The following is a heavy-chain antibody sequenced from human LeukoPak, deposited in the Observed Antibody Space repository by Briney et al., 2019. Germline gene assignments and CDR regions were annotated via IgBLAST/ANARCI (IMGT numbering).Heavy chain of an antibody. CDR3: ARDRSGYANDAFDF. V-gene: IGHV3-30-3*01. D-gene: IGHD3-3*01. J-gene: IGHJ3*01. CDR2: LSYGGTNK. CDR1: GFTFSDYA. Sequence: GGSLRLSCAASGFTFSDYAMHWVRQAPGKGLEGVAVLSYGGTNKCYADSVKGRFTISRDNSKNTMFLQMNSLRAEDSAVYHCARDRSGYANDAFDFWGQGTMVTVSS.